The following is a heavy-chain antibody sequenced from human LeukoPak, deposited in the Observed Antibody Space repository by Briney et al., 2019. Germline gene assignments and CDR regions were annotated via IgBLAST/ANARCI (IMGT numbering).Heavy chain of an antibody. CDR3: AREVATMVRGVIIPYYFDY. V-gene: IGHV3-30-3*01. J-gene: IGHJ4*02. Sequence: GGSLRLSCAASGFTFSSYAMHWVRQAPGKGLEWVAVISYDGSNKYYADSVKGRFTISRDNSKNTLYLQMNSLRAEDTAVYYCAREVATMVRGVIIPYYFDYWGQGTLVTVSS. D-gene: IGHD3-10*01. CDR2: ISYDGSNK. CDR1: GFTFSSYA.